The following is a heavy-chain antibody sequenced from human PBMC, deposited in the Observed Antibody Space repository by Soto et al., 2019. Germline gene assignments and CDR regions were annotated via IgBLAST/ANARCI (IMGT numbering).Heavy chain of an antibody. V-gene: IGHV1-8*01. D-gene: IGHD1-26*01. Sequence: ASVKVSCKASGYTFTSYDINWVRQATGQGLEWTGWMNPNSGNTGYAQKFQGRVTMTRNTSISTAYMELSSLRSEDTAVYYCARVLDSGSYYYYYYYGMDVWGQGTTVTVSS. CDR3: ARVLDSGSYYYYYYYGMDV. CDR1: GYTFTSYD. J-gene: IGHJ6*02. CDR2: MNPNSGNT.